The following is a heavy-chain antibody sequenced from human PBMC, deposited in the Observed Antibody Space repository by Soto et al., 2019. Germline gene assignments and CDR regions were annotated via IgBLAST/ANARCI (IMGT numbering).Heavy chain of an antibody. V-gene: IGHV3-23*01. CDR1: GFTFSSYA. D-gene: IGHD1-26*01. CDR3: AKTGKLAWWELLRVGY. J-gene: IGHJ4*02. Sequence: GGSLRLSCAASGFTFSSYAMSWVRQAPGKGLEWVSAISGSGGSTYYADSVKGRFTISRDNSKNTLYLQMNSLRAEDTAVYYCAKTGKLAWWELLRVGYWGQGTLVTVSS. CDR2: ISGSGGST.